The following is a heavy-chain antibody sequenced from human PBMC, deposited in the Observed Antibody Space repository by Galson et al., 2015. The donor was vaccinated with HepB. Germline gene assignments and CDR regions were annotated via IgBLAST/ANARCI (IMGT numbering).Heavy chain of an antibody. Sequence: SVKVSCKASGYTFTGYYMHWVRQAPGQGLEWMGRINPNSGGTNYAQKFQGRVTMTRDTSISTAYMELSRLRSDDTAVYYCARETPPSPKIGSSGVNAFDIWGQGTMVTVSS. V-gene: IGHV1-2*06. CDR2: INPNSGGT. CDR1: GYTFTGYY. CDR3: ARETPPSPKIGSSGVNAFDI. D-gene: IGHD3-22*01. J-gene: IGHJ3*02.